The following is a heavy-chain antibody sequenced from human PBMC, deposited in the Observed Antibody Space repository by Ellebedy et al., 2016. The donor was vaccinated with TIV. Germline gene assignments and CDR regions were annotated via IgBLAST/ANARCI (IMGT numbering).Heavy chain of an antibody. CDR3: ASGYYDSGSYYGSDY. J-gene: IGHJ4*02. V-gene: IGHV1-46*04. CDR2: INPSGGST. CDR1: GYTFTSYY. Sequence: AASVKVSCKASGYTFTSYYMHWVRQAPGQGLEWMGIINPSGGSTSYAQKLQGRVTMTRDTSTSTVYMELSGLRAEDTAVYYCASGYYDSGSYYGSDYWGQGTLVTVSS. D-gene: IGHD3-10*01.